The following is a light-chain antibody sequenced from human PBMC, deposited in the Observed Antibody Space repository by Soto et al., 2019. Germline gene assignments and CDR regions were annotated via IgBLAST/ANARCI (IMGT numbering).Light chain of an antibody. CDR3: QQYGSSPPYT. Sequence: EIVLTQSPGTLSLSPGERATLSCGASQSVSNTYLAWYQQKPGQAPRLLIYGASSRATGIPDRFSGSGSGTDFTLTISRLAPEDFAVYYCQQYGSSPPYTFGQGTKLEIK. CDR1: QSVSNTY. CDR2: GAS. V-gene: IGKV3-20*01. J-gene: IGKJ2*01.